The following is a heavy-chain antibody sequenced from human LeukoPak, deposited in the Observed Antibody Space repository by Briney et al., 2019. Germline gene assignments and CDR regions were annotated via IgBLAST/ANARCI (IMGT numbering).Heavy chain of an antibody. D-gene: IGHD4-11*01. V-gene: IGHV4-39*07. J-gene: IGHJ4*02. CDR1: GGSISSSSYY. CDR2: IYYSGST. CDR3: ARDKSDCSNYVED. Sequence: SETLSLTRTVSGGSISSSSYYWGWIRQPPGKGLEWIGSIYYSGSTYYNPSLKSRVTISVDTSKNQFSLKLSSVTAADTAVYYCARDKSDCSNYVEDWGQGTLVTVSS.